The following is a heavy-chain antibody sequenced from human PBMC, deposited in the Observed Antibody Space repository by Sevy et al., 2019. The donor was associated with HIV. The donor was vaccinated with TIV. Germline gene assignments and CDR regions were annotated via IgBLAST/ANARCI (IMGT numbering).Heavy chain of an antibody. V-gene: IGHV3-72*01. Sequence: GGSLRLSCAASGFTFSDHYMEWVRQAPGKGLEWVGRIRNKADSYTTEYAASVKGGFTISRDDSKNSLYLLMNSLKTEDTAVYYCATRAGIAAAGRVFDYWGQGTLVTVSS. CDR1: GFTFSDHY. J-gene: IGHJ4*02. D-gene: IGHD6-13*01. CDR3: ATRAGIAAAGRVFDY. CDR2: IRNKADSYTT.